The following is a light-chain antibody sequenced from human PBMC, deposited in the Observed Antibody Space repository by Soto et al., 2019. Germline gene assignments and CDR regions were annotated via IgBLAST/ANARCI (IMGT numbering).Light chain of an antibody. V-gene: IGKV3-20*01. Sequence: EFVLTQSPATLSLSPGERATLSCRASQSVRNYLAWYQQKPGQAPRLLIYGASNRATGIPDRFSGSGSGTDFTLTISRLEPEDFAVYYCQQYGSSGTFGQGTKVDNK. J-gene: IGKJ1*01. CDR2: GAS. CDR3: QQYGSSGT. CDR1: QSVRNY.